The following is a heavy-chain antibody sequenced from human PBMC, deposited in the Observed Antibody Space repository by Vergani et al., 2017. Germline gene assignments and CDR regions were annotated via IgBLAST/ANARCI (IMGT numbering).Heavy chain of an antibody. Sequence: QVQLVQSGSELKKPGASVKVSCKASGYTFTSYNMNWVRQAPGQGLEWMGWINTNSGNPTYAQGFTGRFVFSLDTSVSTAYLQISSLKTEDTAVYYCARPGYYYDSSGYYDLDYWGQGTLVTVSS. CDR2: INTNSGNP. CDR1: GYTFTSYN. V-gene: IGHV7-4-1*02. CDR3: ARPGYYYDSSGYYDLDY. D-gene: IGHD3-22*01. J-gene: IGHJ4*02.